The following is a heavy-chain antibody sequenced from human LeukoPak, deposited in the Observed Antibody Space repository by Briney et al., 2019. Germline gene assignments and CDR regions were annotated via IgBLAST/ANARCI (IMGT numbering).Heavy chain of an antibody. CDR1: GYTFHSYW. CDR3: ARRNAMDV. V-gene: IGHV3-7*03. Sequence: GESLKISCKGSGYTFHSYWMTWVRQAPGKGLEWVANINRDGSERYYVDSVKGRFTISRDDAKSSLYLQMNSLRAEDTAVYYCARRNAMDVWGQGTTVIVFS. CDR2: INRDGSER. J-gene: IGHJ6*02.